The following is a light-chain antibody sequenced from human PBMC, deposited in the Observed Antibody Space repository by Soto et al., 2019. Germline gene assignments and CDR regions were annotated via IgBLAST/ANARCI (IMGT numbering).Light chain of an antibody. Sequence: DIQMTQSPSTLSASVGDRVTITCRASQSISSWLAWYQQKPGKAPKLLIYKASSLESGVPSRFSGSGSGTEFTLTISSLQPDDFETYYCQQYNSYSRTFGQGIKV. J-gene: IGKJ1*01. V-gene: IGKV1-5*03. CDR2: KAS. CDR3: QQYNSYSRT. CDR1: QSISSW.